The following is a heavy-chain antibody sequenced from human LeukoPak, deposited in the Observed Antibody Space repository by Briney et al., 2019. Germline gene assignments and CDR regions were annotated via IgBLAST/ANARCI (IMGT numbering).Heavy chain of an antibody. CDR1: GFSFRNYA. CDR3: ARDMGYSGNYLDY. CDR2: IRHDASYI. J-gene: IGHJ4*02. Sequence: GGSLRLSCAASGFSFRNYAMQWVRQAPGKGLEWVTFIRHDASYISYADSVKGRFTVSRDNSKNTLYLQMNSLRSEDTAVYYCARDMGYSGNYLDYWGQGTLVTVSS. V-gene: IGHV3-30*02. D-gene: IGHD5-12*01.